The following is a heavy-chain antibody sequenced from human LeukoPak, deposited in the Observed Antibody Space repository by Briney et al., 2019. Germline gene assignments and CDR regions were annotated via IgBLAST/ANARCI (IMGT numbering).Heavy chain of an antibody. CDR1: GFTFSSYS. CDR2: ISSSSSYI. J-gene: IGHJ4*02. V-gene: IGHV3-21*01. CDR3: ARDSGIAVAGTIY. Sequence: GGSLRLSCAASGFTFSSYSMNWVRPAPGKGLEWVSSISSSSSYIYYADSVKGRFTISRDNAKNSLYLQMNSLRAEDTAVYYCARDSGIAVAGTIYWGQGTLVTVSS. D-gene: IGHD6-19*01.